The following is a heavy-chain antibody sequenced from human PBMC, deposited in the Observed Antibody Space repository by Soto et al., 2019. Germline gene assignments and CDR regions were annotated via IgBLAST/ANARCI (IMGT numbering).Heavy chain of an antibody. CDR3: AKGGRQWLVTSDFNY. CDR2: VSHDGRNT. D-gene: IGHD6-19*01. V-gene: IGHV3-30*18. J-gene: IGHJ4*02. Sequence: VQLVESGGGVGQPGRSLRLSCAASGFTFSDYAMHWVRQAPGKGLEWVAVVSHDGRNTHYADSVKGRFTISRDRSKTTVSLEMTSLRAEDTAVYYCAKGGRQWLVTSDFNYWGQGALVTVSS. CDR1: GFTFSDYA.